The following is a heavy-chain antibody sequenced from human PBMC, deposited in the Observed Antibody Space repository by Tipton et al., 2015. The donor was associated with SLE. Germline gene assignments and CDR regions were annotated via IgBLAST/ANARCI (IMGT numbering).Heavy chain of an antibody. J-gene: IGHJ6*03. CDR1: DGSLGGYY. CDR2: IYTRGST. Sequence: LRLSCAVYDGSLGGYYWSWIRQPAGKGLEWLGRIYTRGSTNYNPPLKSRVTISIDTSKNQFSLKLSSVTAADTAVYYCARESYNLLYYFYYMDVWGKGTTVTVSS. D-gene: IGHD5-24*01. V-gene: IGHV4-4*07. CDR3: ARESYNLLYYFYYMDV.